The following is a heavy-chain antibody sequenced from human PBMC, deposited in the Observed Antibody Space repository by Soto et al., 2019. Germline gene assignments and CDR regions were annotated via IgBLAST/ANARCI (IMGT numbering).Heavy chain of an antibody. CDR2: INHSGST. CDR3: ARKSGVQTAKTRGARWFDP. CDR1: GGSFSGYY. Sequence: QVQLQQWGAGLLKPSETLSLTCAVYGGSFSGYYWSWIRQPPGKGLEWMGEINHSGSTNYNPSLKSRVPISVDTSKNQFSLKLSSVTAADTAVYYCARKSGVQTAKTRGARWFDPWGQGTLVTVSS. J-gene: IGHJ5*02. V-gene: IGHV4-34*01. D-gene: IGHD3-10*01.